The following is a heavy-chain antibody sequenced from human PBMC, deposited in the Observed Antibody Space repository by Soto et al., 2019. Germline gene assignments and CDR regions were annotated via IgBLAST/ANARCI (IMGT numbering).Heavy chain of an antibody. J-gene: IGHJ5*02. Sequence: GGSLRLSCAASGFTFSSYWMSWVRQAPGRGLEWVANIKQDGSEKYYVDSVKGRFTISRDNAKNSLYLQMNSPRAEDTAVYYCATNSGSYYSWFDPWGQGTLVTVSS. D-gene: IGHD1-26*01. V-gene: IGHV3-7*03. CDR1: GFTFSSYW. CDR2: IKQDGSEK. CDR3: ATNSGSYYSWFDP.